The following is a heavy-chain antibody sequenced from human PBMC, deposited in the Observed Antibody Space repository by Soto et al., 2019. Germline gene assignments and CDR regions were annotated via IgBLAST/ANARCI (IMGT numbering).Heavy chain of an antibody. J-gene: IGHJ4*02. CDR3: ARYGGAYTFDFDS. Sequence: GGSLILSCAASGFTFSSYAMSGVRQAPGKGLEWVSAISGSGGSTYYADSVKGRFTISRDNAKNSLYLQMSSLRAEDTAVYYCARYGGAYTFDFDSWGQGTLVTVSS. CDR1: GFTFSSYA. CDR2: ISGSGGST. V-gene: IGHV3-23*01. D-gene: IGHD2-2*02.